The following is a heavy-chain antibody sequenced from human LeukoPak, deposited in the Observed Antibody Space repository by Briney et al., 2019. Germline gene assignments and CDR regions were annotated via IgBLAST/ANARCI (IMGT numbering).Heavy chain of an antibody. J-gene: IGHJ1*01. D-gene: IGHD2-15*01. V-gene: IGHV3-23*01. CDR3: AKDQGLYCSGGSCFPFQH. CDR2: ISGSGGST. CDR1: GFTFSSYA. Sequence: GGSLRLSCAASGFTFSSYAMSWVRQAPGKGLEWVSTISGSGGSTYYADSVKGRFTISRDNSKNTLYLQMNSLRAEDTAVYYCAKDQGLYCSGGSCFPFQHWGQGTLVTVSS.